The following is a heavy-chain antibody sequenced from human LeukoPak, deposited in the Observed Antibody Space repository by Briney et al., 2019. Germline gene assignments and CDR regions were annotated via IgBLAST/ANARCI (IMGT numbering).Heavy chain of an antibody. CDR1: GFTFTSSA. J-gene: IGHJ3*02. Sequence: SVKVSSKASGFTFTSSAVQWVRQARGQRLEWIGWIVVGSGDTNSAQKFQERVTITRDMSTRTAYMELSSPRSEDTAVYYCGADSMPRGVFSYAFDIWGQGTMVTVSS. CDR3: GADSMPRGVFSYAFDI. CDR2: IVVGSGDT. V-gene: IGHV1-58*01. D-gene: IGHD3-10*01.